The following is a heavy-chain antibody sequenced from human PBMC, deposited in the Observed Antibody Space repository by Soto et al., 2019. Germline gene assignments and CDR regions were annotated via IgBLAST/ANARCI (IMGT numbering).Heavy chain of an antibody. D-gene: IGHD6-13*01. J-gene: IGHJ4*02. CDR1: GFTFSSYA. Sequence: GGSLRLSCAASGFTFSSYAMSWVRQAPGKGLGWVSAISGSGGSTYYADSVKGRFTISRDNSKNTLYLQMNSLRAEDTAVYYCAKDSIGYSSSWSDYWGQGTLVTVSS. V-gene: IGHV3-23*01. CDR2: ISGSGGST. CDR3: AKDSIGYSSSWSDY.